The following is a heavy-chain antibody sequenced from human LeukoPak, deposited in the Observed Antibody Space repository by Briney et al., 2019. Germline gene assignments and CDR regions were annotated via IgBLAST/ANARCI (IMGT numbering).Heavy chain of an antibody. CDR2: VYNRGNT. D-gene: IGHD1-1*01. CDR3: ATGDWNGADN. J-gene: IGHJ4*02. CDR1: GASVTSYS. V-gene: IGHV4-4*07. Sequence: SETLSLTCTVSGASVTSYSWNWIRQPAGKGLEWLGRVYNRGNTNYSPSLKSRVTMSIDTSKNLFSLKLRSVTTADSAMYYCATGDWNGADNWGQGTLVVVSS.